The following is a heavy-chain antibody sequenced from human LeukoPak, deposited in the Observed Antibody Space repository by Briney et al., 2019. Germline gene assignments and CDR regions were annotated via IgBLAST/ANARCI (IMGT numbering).Heavy chain of an antibody. CDR2: IFYSGST. CDR1: GGPISSDY. V-gene: IGHV4-59*01. CDR3: ARLLAGTTLMDV. J-gene: IGHJ6*04. D-gene: IGHD1-1*01. Sequence: SETLSLTCTVSGGPISSDYCAWIRQPPGKGLECIGYIFYSGSTNYTPSLKSRVTMSVDTSKNRFSLKLSSVTAADTAVYYCARLLAGTTLMDVWGKGNTVTVSS.